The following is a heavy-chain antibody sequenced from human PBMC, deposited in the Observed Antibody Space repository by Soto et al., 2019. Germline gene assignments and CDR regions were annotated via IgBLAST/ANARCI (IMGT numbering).Heavy chain of an antibody. J-gene: IGHJ5*02. V-gene: IGHV1-69*01. CDR3: ARDPRYGDGNWFDP. CDR1: GGTFSSYA. Sequence: QVQLVQSGAEVKKPGSSVKVSCKASGGTFSSYAISWVRQAPGQGLEWMGGIIPIFGTANYAQKFQGRVTITADESNSTAYMELGRLRSEDKAVVYCARDPRYGDGNWFDPWGQGTLVTVSS. D-gene: IGHD4-17*01. CDR2: IIPIFGTA.